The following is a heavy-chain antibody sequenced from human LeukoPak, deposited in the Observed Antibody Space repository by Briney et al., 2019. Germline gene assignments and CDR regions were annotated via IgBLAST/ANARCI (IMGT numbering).Heavy chain of an antibody. J-gene: IGHJ4*02. V-gene: IGHV3-7*01. CDR2: IKPDGSLI. CDR3: AKWELYSGFYYIDY. CDR1: GFTFSSYW. Sequence: GGSLRLSCAASGFTFSSYWMAWVRQGPGKGLEWVANIKPDGSLIYYVDSVKGRFTISRDNAKNSLYLQMNSLRAEDTAVYYCAKWELYSGFYYIDYWGQGTLATVSS. D-gene: IGHD1-26*01.